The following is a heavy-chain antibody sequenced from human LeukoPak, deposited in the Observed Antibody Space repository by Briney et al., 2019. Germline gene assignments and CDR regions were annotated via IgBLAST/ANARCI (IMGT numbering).Heavy chain of an antibody. CDR3: ARGRLGQWLVRFDY. Sequence: GGSLRLSCAASGFTVSSNYMSWVRRAPGKGLEWVSVIYSGGSTYYADSVKGRFTISRDNSKNTLYLQMNSLRAEDTAVYYCARGRLGQWLVRFDYWGQGTLVTVSS. J-gene: IGHJ4*02. V-gene: IGHV3-53*01. CDR2: IYSGGST. CDR1: GFTVSSNY. D-gene: IGHD6-19*01.